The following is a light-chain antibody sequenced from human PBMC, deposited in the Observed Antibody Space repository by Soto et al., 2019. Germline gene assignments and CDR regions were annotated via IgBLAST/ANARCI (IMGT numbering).Light chain of an antibody. J-gene: IGLJ2*01. CDR1: SSDVGSYNR. CDR3: SSYTSSSTLV. CDR2: EVS. Sequence: QSALTQPPSVSGSPGQSVTISCTGTSSDVGSYNRVSWYQQPPGTAPKLMIHEVSNRPSGVPDRFSGSKSGNTASLTISGHQAEDEADYYCSSYTSSSTLVFGRGTKVTVL. V-gene: IGLV2-18*02.